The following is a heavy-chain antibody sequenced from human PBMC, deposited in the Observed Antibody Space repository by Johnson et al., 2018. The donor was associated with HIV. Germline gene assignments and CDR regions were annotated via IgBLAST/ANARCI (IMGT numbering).Heavy chain of an antibody. D-gene: IGHD2-15*01. Sequence: VQLVESGGGLVKPVGSLRLSCAASGFIFSDYYMTWFRQAPGKGLEWVSYISTITNTVFYAGSVKGRFTISRDNAKNSLYLQMNSLRAEDTAVYYCARVGVVGVPNAFDVSGQGTLVTVSS. CDR2: ISTITNTV. V-gene: IGHV3-11*04. J-gene: IGHJ3*01. CDR1: GFIFSDYY. CDR3: ARVGVVGVPNAFDV.